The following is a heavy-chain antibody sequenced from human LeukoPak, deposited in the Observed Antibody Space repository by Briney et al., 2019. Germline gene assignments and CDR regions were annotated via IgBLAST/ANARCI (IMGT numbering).Heavy chain of an antibody. Sequence: KASETLSLTCNISGGSISRYYWSWIRQPPGKGLEWIGYVYFTGNTNYSPSLKSRLAIPVDTSKNLLSLTLSSVTAADTAVYFCASLSVRQLTLDVWGQGTTVTVSS. D-gene: IGHD1-1*01. CDR3: ASLSVRQLTLDV. CDR1: GGSISRYY. J-gene: IGHJ6*02. V-gene: IGHV4-59*01. CDR2: VYFTGNT.